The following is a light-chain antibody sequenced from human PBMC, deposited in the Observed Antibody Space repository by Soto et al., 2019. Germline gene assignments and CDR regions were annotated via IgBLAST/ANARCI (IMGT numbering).Light chain of an antibody. Sequence: QSALTQPASVSGSPGQSITISCTGTSSDVGAYNYVSWYQQHPGKAPKLMIYEVSNRPSGVSSRFSGSKSGNTASLTISGLQAEDEADYYCSSYPSSSTRVFGTGTRSPS. CDR1: SSDVGAYNY. V-gene: IGLV2-14*01. J-gene: IGLJ1*01. CDR3: SSYPSSSTRV. CDR2: EVS.